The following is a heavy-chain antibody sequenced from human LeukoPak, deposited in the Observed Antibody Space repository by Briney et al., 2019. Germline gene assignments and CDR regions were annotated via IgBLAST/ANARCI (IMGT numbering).Heavy chain of an antibody. D-gene: IGHD1-14*01. CDR1: EFTFSNYA. CDR2: ISGGGGST. V-gene: IGHV3-23*01. CDR3: AKGSGINHYHWIDP. J-gene: IGHJ5*02. Sequence: TGGSLRLSCAASEFTFSNYAMNWVRQAPGKGLEWVSGISGGGGSTYYADSVKGRFTISRDNSKNTLYLQMDCLRAEDTALYYCAKGSGINHYHWIDPWGQGTLVTVSS.